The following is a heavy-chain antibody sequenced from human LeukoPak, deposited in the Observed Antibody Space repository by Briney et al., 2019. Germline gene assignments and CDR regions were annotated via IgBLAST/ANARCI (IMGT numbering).Heavy chain of an antibody. V-gene: IGHV1-2*02. CDR1: GYTFTGYY. CDR3: ARVKRTVTPGLGY. D-gene: IGHD4-17*01. J-gene: IGHJ4*02. CDR2: INPNSGCT. Sequence: ASVKVSCKASGYTFTGYYMHWVRQAPGQGLEWMGWINPNSGCTNYAQKFQGRVTMTRDTSISTAYMELSRLRSDDTAVYYCARVKRTVTPGLGYWGQGTLVTVSS.